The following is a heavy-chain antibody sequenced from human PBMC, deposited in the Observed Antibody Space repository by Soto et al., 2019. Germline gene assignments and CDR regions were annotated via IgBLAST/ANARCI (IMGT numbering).Heavy chain of an antibody. Sequence: PAGSLRLSCGASGFTFSSYDMHWVRQAPGKGLEWVAVIRNDGTVKNYGDSVKGRFTISRDNSKNTLFLEMNSLRAEDTAVYYCASKTNDDFDYWGQGTLVTVSS. J-gene: IGHJ4*02. CDR2: IRNDGTVK. V-gene: IGHV3-33*01. CDR1: GFTFSSYD. D-gene: IGHD1-1*01. CDR3: ASKTNDDFDY.